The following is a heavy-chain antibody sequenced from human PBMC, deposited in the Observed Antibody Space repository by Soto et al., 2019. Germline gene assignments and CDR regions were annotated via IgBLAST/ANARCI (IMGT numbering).Heavy chain of an antibody. CDR1: GFNFTSSA. CDR3: ARDSSIVVVPADEVDYYYYYMDV. Sequence: ASVKVSCKASGFNFTSSAVQWVRQARGQRLELIGWIVVGSGNTNYAQKFQERVTITRDMSTSTAYMELSSLRSEDTAVYYCARDSSIVVVPADEVDYYYYYMDVWGKGTTVTVSS. CDR2: IVVGSGNT. D-gene: IGHD2-2*01. V-gene: IGHV1-58*01. J-gene: IGHJ6*03.